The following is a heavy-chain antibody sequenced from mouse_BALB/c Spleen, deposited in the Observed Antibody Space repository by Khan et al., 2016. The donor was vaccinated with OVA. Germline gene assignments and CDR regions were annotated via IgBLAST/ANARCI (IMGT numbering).Heavy chain of an antibody. V-gene: IGHV5-6-4*01. CDR1: GFSFSTYS. D-gene: IGHD1-1*01. Sequence: EVELVESGGDLVRPGGSLKLSCAASGFSFSTYSMSWVRQTPEKRLEWVATISSGGSYTYYPDSVKGRFTISRDNAKNTLYLQMSSLKSEDTAMYYCTRHRGYYGYNPYFDYWGQGTTLTVSS. J-gene: IGHJ2*01. CDR2: ISSGGSYT. CDR3: TRHRGYYGYNPYFDY.